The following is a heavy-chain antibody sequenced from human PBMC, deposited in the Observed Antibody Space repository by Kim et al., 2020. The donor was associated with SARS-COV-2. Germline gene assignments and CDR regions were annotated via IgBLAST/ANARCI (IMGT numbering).Heavy chain of an antibody. CDR3: ARAPNQGDWYFDL. CDR1: GFTFSSYA. CDR2: ISSNGGST. J-gene: IGHJ2*01. D-gene: IGHD2-2*01. Sequence: GGSLRLSCAASGFTFSSYAMHWVRQAPGKGLEYVSAISSNGGSTYYANSVKGRFTISRDNSKNTLYLQMGSLRAEDMAVYYCARAPNQGDWYFDLWGRGTLVTVSS. V-gene: IGHV3-64*01.